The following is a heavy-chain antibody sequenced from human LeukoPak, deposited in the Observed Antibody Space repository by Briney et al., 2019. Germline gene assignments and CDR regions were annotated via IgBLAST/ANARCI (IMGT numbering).Heavy chain of an antibody. J-gene: IGHJ3*02. D-gene: IGHD1-26*01. V-gene: IGHV3-48*03. CDR2: ISSSGSTI. Sequence: WGSLRLSCAASGFTFSSYEMNWVRQAPGKGLEWVSYISSSGSTIYYADSVKGRFTISRDNAKNSLYLQMNSLRAEDTAVYYCARERWELLGAFDIWGQGTMVTVSS. CDR1: GFTFSSYE. CDR3: ARERWELLGAFDI.